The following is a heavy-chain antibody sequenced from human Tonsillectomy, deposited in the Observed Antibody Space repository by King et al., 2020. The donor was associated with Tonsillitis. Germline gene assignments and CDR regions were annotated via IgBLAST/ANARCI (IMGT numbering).Heavy chain of an antibody. CDR2: ITSSSTYI. CDR1: GFTFSSYS. J-gene: IGHJ4*02. Sequence: VQLVESGGGLVKPGGSLRLSCAASGFTFSSYSMNWVRQAPGKGLEWVSSITSSSTYIYYADSVPGRFTISRDNAKNSLFLQMNSLRAEDTAVYYCARGAQYFDYWGQGTLVTVSS. V-gene: IGHV3-21*01. CDR3: ARGAQYFDY.